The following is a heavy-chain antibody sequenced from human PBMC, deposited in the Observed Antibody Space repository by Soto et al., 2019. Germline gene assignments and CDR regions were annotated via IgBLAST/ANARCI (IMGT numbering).Heavy chain of an antibody. J-gene: IGHJ6*02. Sequence: GGPLRLSCAASGFTFSKAWMTWVRQAPGKGLEWVGRIKSKTDGGTTDYAAPVKGRFTISRDDSKNTLYLQMNSLKTEDTAVYYCTTLVPGYYYYGMDVWGQGTTVTVSS. CDR3: TTLVPGYYYYGMDV. CDR2: IKSKTDGGTT. CDR1: GFTFSKAW. D-gene: IGHD2-2*01. V-gene: IGHV3-15*07.